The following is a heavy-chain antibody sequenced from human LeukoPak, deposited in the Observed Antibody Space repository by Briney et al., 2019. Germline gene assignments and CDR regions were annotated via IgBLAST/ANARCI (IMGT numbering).Heavy chain of an antibody. CDR3: VRGYYDSSGYYPSRDAFDI. D-gene: IGHD3-22*01. V-gene: IGHV1-2*06. Sequence: GASVKVSCKASGYTFTGYYMHWVRQAPGQGLEWMGRINPNSGGTNYAQKFRGRVTMTRDTSISTAYMELSRLRSDDTAVYYCVRGYYDSSGYYPSRDAFDIWGQGTMVTVSS. CDR1: GYTFTGYY. CDR2: INPNSGGT. J-gene: IGHJ3*02.